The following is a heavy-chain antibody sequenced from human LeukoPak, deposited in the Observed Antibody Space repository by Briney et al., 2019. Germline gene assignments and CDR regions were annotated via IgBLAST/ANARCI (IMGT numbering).Heavy chain of an antibody. CDR3: ARGTTYYYDSSGYYFGY. J-gene: IGHJ4*02. Sequence: ASVKVSCKASGYTFTSYDINWVRQATGQGLEWMGWMNPNSGNTGYAQKFQGRVTMTRNTSISTAYMELSSLRSEDTAVYYCARGTTYYYDSSGYYFGYWGQGTLVTVSS. CDR1: GYTFTSYD. D-gene: IGHD3-22*01. V-gene: IGHV1-8*01. CDR2: MNPNSGNT.